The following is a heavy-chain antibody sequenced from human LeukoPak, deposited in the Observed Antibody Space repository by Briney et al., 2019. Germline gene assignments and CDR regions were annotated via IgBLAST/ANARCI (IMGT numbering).Heavy chain of an antibody. CDR2: ISGSGGST. CDR1: GFTFSSYA. V-gene: IGHV3-23*01. Sequence: GGSLRLFCAASGFTFSSYAMSWVREAPGKGLEWVSAISGSGGSTYSADSVKRRFTNSRDNSKNTLYLQMNSLRAEDTAVYYCAKGRPHFDYWGQGTLVTVSS. CDR3: AKGRPHFDY. J-gene: IGHJ4*02.